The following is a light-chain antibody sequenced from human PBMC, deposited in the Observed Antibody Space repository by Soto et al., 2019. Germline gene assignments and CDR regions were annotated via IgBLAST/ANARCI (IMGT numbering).Light chain of an antibody. Sequence: DIVMTQSPDSLAVSLGERATINCKSSQSVLFSSNNKNYLAWYQQKPGQPPKLLIYWASTRESGVPDRFSGSGSGTDFTLTISGLQAEDVAVYYCQQYHTTPLSFGGGTKMEIK. CDR2: WAS. V-gene: IGKV4-1*01. CDR3: QQYHTTPLS. CDR1: QSVLFSSNNKNY. J-gene: IGKJ4*01.